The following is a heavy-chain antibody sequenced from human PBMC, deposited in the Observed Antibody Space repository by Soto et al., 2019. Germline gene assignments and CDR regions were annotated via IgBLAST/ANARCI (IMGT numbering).Heavy chain of an antibody. CDR3: AKTSSASGRACPGH. V-gene: IGHV3-23*01. CDR1: GFTFSSYG. Sequence: EVQVLESGGGLARPGGSVTISCATSGFTFSSYGMTWVRQAPGKGLEWVSAISGSGDSTFYAESLGGRFTISRDNSKNTVYLQMKSLRAGDTATYYCAKTSSASGRACPGHWGQGTQVTVPS. D-gene: IGHD6-6*01. CDR2: ISGSGDST. J-gene: IGHJ4*02.